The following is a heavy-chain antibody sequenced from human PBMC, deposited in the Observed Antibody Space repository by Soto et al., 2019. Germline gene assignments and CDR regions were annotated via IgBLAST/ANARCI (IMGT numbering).Heavy chain of an antibody. V-gene: IGHV1-18*01. Sequence: GASVQVSCKASGDSFTSYGIRWVRQAPGQGLEWMGWISAYNGNTNYAQKLQGRVTMNTDTSTSTVYMELRSLRSDDTAVYYCARVRITMVRAAYYYYGMDVWGQGTTVTGSS. CDR1: GDSFTSYG. CDR2: ISAYNGNT. D-gene: IGHD3-10*01. J-gene: IGHJ6*02. CDR3: ARVRITMVRAAYYYYGMDV.